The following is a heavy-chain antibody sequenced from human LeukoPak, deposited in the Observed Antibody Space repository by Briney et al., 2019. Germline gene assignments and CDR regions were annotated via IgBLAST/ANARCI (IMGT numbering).Heavy chain of an antibody. Sequence: ASVKVSCKASAYTFTSYGISWVRQAPGQGLEWMGWISAYNGNTNYAQKLQGRVTMTTDTSTCTAYMELRSLRSDDTAVYYCARDVRRYCSSTSCPRYYVDVWGKGTTVTVSS. CDR2: ISAYNGNT. V-gene: IGHV1-18*01. CDR3: ARDVRRYCSSTSCPRYYVDV. CDR1: AYTFTSYG. D-gene: IGHD2-2*01. J-gene: IGHJ6*03.